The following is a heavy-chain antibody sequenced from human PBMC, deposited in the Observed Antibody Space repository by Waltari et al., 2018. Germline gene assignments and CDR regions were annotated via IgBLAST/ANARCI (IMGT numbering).Heavy chain of an antibody. CDR1: GGSLSNNY. D-gene: IGHD4-17*01. Sequence: QVQLQASGPGLVKPPETLPLTCSVSGGSLSNNYWTWIRQPAGSRLEWIGRIFSGGSTSYNASLQSRVTMSVDTSKNQFSLKLFSVTAADTAVYYCARGDHSDPDSYDLWGQGTMVTVSA. CDR3: ARGDHSDPDSYDL. J-gene: IGHJ3*01. CDR2: IFSGGST. V-gene: IGHV4-4*07.